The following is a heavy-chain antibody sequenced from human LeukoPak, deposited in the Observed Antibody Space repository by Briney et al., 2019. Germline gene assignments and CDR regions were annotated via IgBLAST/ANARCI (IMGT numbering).Heavy chain of an antibody. CDR3: ARTIEEYCSGGSCYHYYFDY. Sequence: GGSLRLSCAASGFTFSSYSMNWVRQAPGKGLEWVSSISSSSSYIYYADSVKGRFTISGDNAKNSLYLQMNSLRAEDTAVYYCARTIEEYCSGGSCYHYYFDYWGQGTLVTVSS. V-gene: IGHV3-21*01. D-gene: IGHD2-15*01. CDR1: GFTFSSYS. J-gene: IGHJ4*02. CDR2: ISSSSSYI.